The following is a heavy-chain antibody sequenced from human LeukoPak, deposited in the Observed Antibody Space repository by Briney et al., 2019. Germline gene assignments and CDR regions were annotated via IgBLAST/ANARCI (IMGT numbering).Heavy chain of an antibody. V-gene: IGHV4-59*11. CDR1: GGSLSNHY. CDR3: ARVYCTGGSCAALGIDY. J-gene: IGHJ4*02. Sequence: PSETLSLTCTVSGGSLSNHYWSWFRPAPGKGREWFGYVYYNGNTNYSPSLKSRVTISIDTPKNHFSLELSSVTAADTAVYYCARVYCTGGSCAALGIDYWGQGTLVTVSS. CDR2: VYYNGNT. D-gene: IGHD2-15*01.